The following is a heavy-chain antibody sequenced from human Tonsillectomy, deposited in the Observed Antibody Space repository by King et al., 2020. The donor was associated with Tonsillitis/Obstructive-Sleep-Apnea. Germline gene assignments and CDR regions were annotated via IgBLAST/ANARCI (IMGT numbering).Heavy chain of an antibody. Sequence: VQLQQWGAGLLKPSETLSLACAVYGGSFSDYYWSWVRQPPGKGLEWIGKINHSGSTNYNPYLKSRVTISVDTSKNQFSLKMSSVTAADTAVYYCARGQTELPHLGDYFDYWGQGTLVTVSS. CDR2: INHSGST. CDR3: ARGQTELPHLGDYFDY. D-gene: IGHD1-26*01. V-gene: IGHV4-34*01. J-gene: IGHJ4*02. CDR1: GGSFSDYY.